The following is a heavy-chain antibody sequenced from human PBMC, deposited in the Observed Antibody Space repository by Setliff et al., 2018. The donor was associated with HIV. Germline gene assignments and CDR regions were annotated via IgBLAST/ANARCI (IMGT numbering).Heavy chain of an antibody. D-gene: IGHD6-13*01. J-gene: IGHJ6*03. V-gene: IGHV3-13*01. Sequence: GESLKISCAASGFTFNNYDMHWVRQASGKGLEWVSTVGTAGDTYYPGSVKGRFTISRENARDSLYLQMNSLRAGDTAVYYCARRAGYTSSWYREDYFYMDVWGKVTTVTVSS. CDR1: GFTFNNYD. CDR2: VGTAGDT. CDR3: ARRAGYTSSWYREDYFYMDV.